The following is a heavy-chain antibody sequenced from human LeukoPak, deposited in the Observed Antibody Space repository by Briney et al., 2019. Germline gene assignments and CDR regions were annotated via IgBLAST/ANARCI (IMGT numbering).Heavy chain of an antibody. CDR3: AKDREGYRYNFDY. J-gene: IGHJ4*02. D-gene: IGHD3-16*02. V-gene: IGHV3-23*01. CDR2: ISASGGST. Sequence: PGGSLRLSCAASGFTFSNYAMSWVRQAPGKGLEWVSAISASGGSTDYADSVKGRFTISRDNSKNTLYLQMNSLRAEDTALYYCAKDREGYRYNFDYWGQGTLVTVSS. CDR1: GFTFSNYA.